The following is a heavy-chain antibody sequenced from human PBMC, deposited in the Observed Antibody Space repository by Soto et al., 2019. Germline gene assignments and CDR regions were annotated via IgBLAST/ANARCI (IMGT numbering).Heavy chain of an antibody. D-gene: IGHD1-26*01. CDR2: INPHGGST. Sequence: ASVKVSCKAPRDTFTSYYINWVRQAPGQGLEWMGVINPHGGSTAYAQKFKGRVTLTRDTSASTVYMEVSSLTSEDTAMYYCARSSGGNFGIIIEGTNWFAPWRQRTLVTVSS. J-gene: IGHJ5*02. CDR1: RDTFTSYY. V-gene: IGHV1-46*01. CDR3: ARSSGGNFGIIIEGTNWFAP.